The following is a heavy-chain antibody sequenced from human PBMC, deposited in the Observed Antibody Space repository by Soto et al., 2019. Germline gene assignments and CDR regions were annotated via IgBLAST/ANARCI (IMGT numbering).Heavy chain of an antibody. J-gene: IGHJ6*02. CDR2: IYYSGST. CDR1: GGSISSGDYY. D-gene: IGHD3-10*01. Sequence: PSETLSLTCTVSGGSISSGDYYWSWIRQPPGKGLEWIGYIYYSGSTYYNPSLKSRVTISVDTSKNQFSLKLSSVTAADTTVYYCARYYYGSGSYGYYYYGMDVWGQGTTVTVSS. V-gene: IGHV4-30-4*01. CDR3: ARYYYGSGSYGYYYYGMDV.